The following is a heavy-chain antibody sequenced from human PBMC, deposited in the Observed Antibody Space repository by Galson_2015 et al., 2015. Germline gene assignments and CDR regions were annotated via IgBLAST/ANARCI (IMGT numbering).Heavy chain of an antibody. J-gene: IGHJ4*02. V-gene: IGHV5-51*01. CDR3: ARRTVGKYYYDY. D-gene: IGHD3/OR15-3a*01. Sequence: QSGAEVKKPGESLKISCQGSGYSFTSYWIARVRQMPGKGLEWMGIIYPGDSDIRYSPSFQGQVTISADNSIGTAYLQWSSLKASDTAMYYCARRTVGKYYYDYWGQGTLVTVSS. CDR1: GYSFTSYW. CDR2: IYPGDSDI.